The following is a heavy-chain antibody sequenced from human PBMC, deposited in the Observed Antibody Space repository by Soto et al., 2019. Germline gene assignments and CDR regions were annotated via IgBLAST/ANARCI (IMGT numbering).Heavy chain of an antibody. CDR2: ISAYNGNT. J-gene: IGHJ4*02. Sequence: ASVKVSCKASGYTFTSYGISWVRQAPGQGLEWMGWISAYNGNTNYAQKLQGRVTMTTDTSTSTAYMELRSLRSDDTAVYYCARRHDFWSGYLYYFDYWGQGTLVTVSS. CDR1: GYTFTSYG. V-gene: IGHV1-18*01. CDR3: ARRHDFWSGYLYYFDY. D-gene: IGHD3-3*01.